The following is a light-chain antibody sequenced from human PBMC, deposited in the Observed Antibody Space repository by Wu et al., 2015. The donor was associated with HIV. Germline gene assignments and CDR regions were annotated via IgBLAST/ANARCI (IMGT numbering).Light chain of an antibody. Sequence: EIVLTQSPGTLSLSPGERATLSCRASQSVSSSYLAWYQQKPGQAPRLLIYGASSRATGIPDRFSGSGSGTDFTLTISRLEPEDFALYYCQQHYNWPLTFGQGTRLEIK. CDR1: QSVSSSY. CDR2: GAS. CDR3: QQHYNWPLT. J-gene: IGKJ5*01. V-gene: IGKV3D-20*02.